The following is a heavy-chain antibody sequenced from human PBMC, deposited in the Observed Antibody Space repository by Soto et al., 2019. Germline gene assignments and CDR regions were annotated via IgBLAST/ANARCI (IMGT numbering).Heavy chain of an antibody. CDR2: ISGYNGNT. V-gene: IGHV1-18*01. D-gene: IGHD6-6*01. Sequence: ASVKVSCKASGYTFTSYGINWVRQAPGQGLEWMGWISGYNGNTMYAQKVQGRVTMTTDTSTSTVYMKLRSLRSDDTALYYCARDGIAARPTPDYWGQGTLVTVSS. J-gene: IGHJ4*02. CDR3: ARDGIAARPTPDY. CDR1: GYTFTSYG.